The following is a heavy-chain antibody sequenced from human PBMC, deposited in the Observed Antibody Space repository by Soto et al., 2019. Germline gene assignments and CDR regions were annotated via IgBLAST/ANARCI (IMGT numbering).Heavy chain of an antibody. Sequence: ASVKVSCKASGYSFTDYHIHWVRQAPGQGLEWLGRINPKSGGTSTAQKFQGWVTMTTDTSISTASMELTRLTSDDTAIYYCARGDSTDCSNGACSSFYNQDMDVWGQGTTVTVSS. D-gene: IGHD2-8*01. J-gene: IGHJ6*02. CDR2: INPKSGGT. V-gene: IGHV1-2*04. CDR1: GYSFTDYH. CDR3: ARGDSTDCSNGACSSFYNQDMDV.